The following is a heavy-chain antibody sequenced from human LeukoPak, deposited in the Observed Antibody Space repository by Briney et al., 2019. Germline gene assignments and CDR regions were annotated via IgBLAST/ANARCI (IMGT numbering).Heavy chain of an antibody. J-gene: IGHJ4*02. CDR2: INHSGST. D-gene: IGHD3-16*02. V-gene: IGHV4-34*01. CDR3: ARGKVSGDYVWGSYRSTFDY. CDR1: GGSFSGYY. Sequence: SETLSLTCAVYGGSFSGYYWSWIRRPPGKGLEWIGEINHSGSTNYNPSLKSRVTISVDTSKNQFSLKLSSVTAADTAVYYCARGKVSGDYVWGSYRSTFDYWGQGTLVTVSS.